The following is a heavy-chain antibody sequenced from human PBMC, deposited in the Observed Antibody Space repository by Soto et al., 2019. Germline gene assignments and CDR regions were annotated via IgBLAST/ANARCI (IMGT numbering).Heavy chain of an antibody. CDR3: AKVQEFCGYNCYTVDS. V-gene: IGHV3-23*01. CDR1: GFTFSNSA. J-gene: IGHJ4*02. Sequence: GWCLKLSCAASGFTFSNSAMSWVRQVPGKGLEWAAGISSGGGHTNYADSVKGRFTIARDDFSDTLYLQMNSLRAEDTALYYCAKVQEFCGYNCYTVDSGGQGTLVTVSS. CDR2: ISSGGGHT. D-gene: IGHD2-21*02.